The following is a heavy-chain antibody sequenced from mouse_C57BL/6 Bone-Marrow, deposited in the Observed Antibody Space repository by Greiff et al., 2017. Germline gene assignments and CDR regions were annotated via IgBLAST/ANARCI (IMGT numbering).Heavy chain of an antibody. V-gene: IGHV1-55*01. D-gene: IGHD2-4*01. CDR3: ARRSYDYDGAWFAY. CDR2: IYPGSGSI. Sequence: QVQLQQSGAELVKPGASVKMSCKASGYTFTSYWITWVKQRPGQGLEWIGDIYPGSGSINYNEKFKSKATLTVDTSSSTAYMQLSSLTSEDSAVYYCARRSYDYDGAWFAYWGQGTLVTVSA. J-gene: IGHJ3*01. CDR1: GYTFTSYW.